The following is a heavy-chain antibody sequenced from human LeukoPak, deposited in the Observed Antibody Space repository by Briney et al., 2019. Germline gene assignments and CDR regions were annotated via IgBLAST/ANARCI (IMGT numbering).Heavy chain of an antibody. CDR3: ARGGVLVPAVNAGIDY. D-gene: IGHD2-2*01. CDR2: ISSSGSTI. Sequence: GGSLRLSCAASGFTFSDYYMSWIRQAPGKGLEWVSYISSSGSTIYYADSVKGRFTISRDNAKNTLYLQMNSLRAEDTAVYYCARGGVLVPAVNAGIDYWGQGTLVTVSS. J-gene: IGHJ4*02. CDR1: GFTFSDYY. V-gene: IGHV3-11*04.